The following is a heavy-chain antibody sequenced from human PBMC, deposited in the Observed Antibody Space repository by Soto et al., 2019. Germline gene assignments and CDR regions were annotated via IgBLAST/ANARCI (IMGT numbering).Heavy chain of an antibody. CDR1: GFTFSTYG. CDR2: LSHDETNK. J-gene: IGHJ6*02. D-gene: IGHD2-2*01. Sequence: GGSLRLSCAASGFTFSTYGMHWVRQAPGKGLEWVAALSHDETNKFYADSVKGRFTISRDNSKNTLYLEMFSLRAEDTAVYYCVKEGRGSTTSCSRCYGLDVWGQGTTVTVSS. V-gene: IGHV3-30*18. CDR3: VKEGRGSTTSCSRCYGLDV.